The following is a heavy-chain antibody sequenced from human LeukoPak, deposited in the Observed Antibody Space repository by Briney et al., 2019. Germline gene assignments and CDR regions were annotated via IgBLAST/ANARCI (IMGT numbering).Heavy chain of an antibody. CDR2: IYPGDSDT. CDR3: ARLGVVPAKPIDY. J-gene: IGHJ4*02. V-gene: IGHV5-51*01. CDR1: GYRFTSYW. D-gene: IGHD2-2*01. Sequence: GASLKISCKGSGYRFTSYWIGWVRQMPGKGLEWMGIIYPGDSDTRYSPSFQGQVTISADKSISTAYLQWSSLKASDTAMYYCARLGVVPAKPIDYWGQGTLVTVSS.